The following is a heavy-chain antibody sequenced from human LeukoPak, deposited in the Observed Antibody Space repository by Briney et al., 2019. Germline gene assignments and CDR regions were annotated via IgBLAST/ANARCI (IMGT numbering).Heavy chain of an antibody. Sequence: GASVKVSCKASGGTFSSYAISWVRQAPGRGLEWMGRIIPIFGTANYAQKFQGRVTITTDESTSTAYMELSSLRSEDTAVYYCARDPGCSGGSCYWPFDPWGQGTLVTVSS. CDR3: ARDPGCSGGSCYWPFDP. V-gene: IGHV1-69*05. D-gene: IGHD2-15*01. CDR1: GGTFSSYA. CDR2: IIPIFGTA. J-gene: IGHJ5*02.